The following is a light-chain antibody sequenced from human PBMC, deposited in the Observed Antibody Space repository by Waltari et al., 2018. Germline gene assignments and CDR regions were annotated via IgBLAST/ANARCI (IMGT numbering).Light chain of an antibody. CDR1: QDIDRY. Sequence: DVQVTQSPSSLSASVGDSVTSTCRTSQDIDRYLMLYQQKPGNAPKLLIYAASYLQSVVPSRFSGSGSGTDFSLTISSLQPEDFAVYYCQQNYRTPTFGGGTKVEVK. CDR2: AAS. J-gene: IGKJ4*01. V-gene: IGKV1-39*01. CDR3: QQNYRTPT.